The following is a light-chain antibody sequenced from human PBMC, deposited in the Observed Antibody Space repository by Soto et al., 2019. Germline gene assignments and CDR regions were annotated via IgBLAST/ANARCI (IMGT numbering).Light chain of an antibody. CDR3: QRYNSYPYS. CDR1: QTIFSW. Sequence: IQMTQSPSTLSASVGDRVSITCRASQTIFSWLAWYQQKPGKAPNLLIYKASSLESGVPSRYSGSGSGTEFTLTISGLQADDFAAYDCQRYNSYPYSFGQGTKLEIK. V-gene: IGKV1-5*03. J-gene: IGKJ2*03. CDR2: KAS.